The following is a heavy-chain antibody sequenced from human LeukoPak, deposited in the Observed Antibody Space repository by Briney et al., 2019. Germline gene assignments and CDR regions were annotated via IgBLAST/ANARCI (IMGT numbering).Heavy chain of an antibody. CDR1: GGSFSGYY. Sequence: PSETLSLTCAVYGGSFSGYYWSWIRQPPGKGLEWIGEINHSGTTNYSPSLKGRVTISVDTSKNQFSLKLSSVTAADTAVYYCARALFSDYGDSNWFDPWGQGTLVTVSS. D-gene: IGHD4-17*01. CDR2: INHSGTT. CDR3: ARALFSDYGDSNWFDP. V-gene: IGHV4-34*01. J-gene: IGHJ5*02.